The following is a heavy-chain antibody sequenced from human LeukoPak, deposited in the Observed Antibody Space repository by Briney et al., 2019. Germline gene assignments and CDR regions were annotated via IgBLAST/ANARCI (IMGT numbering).Heavy chain of an antibody. CDR1: GGSISSSSYY. CDR2: IYYSGTT. CDR3: TSRGWIVGLVDY. D-gene: IGHD3-22*01. J-gene: IGHJ4*02. V-gene: IGHV4-39*01. Sequence: SSETLSLTCTASGGSISSSSYYWGWIRQPPGKGLYWIASIYYSGTTYYNPSLKSRVSISADTSKNQFSLKMSSVTAANTAVYYCTSRGWIVGLVDYWGQGTLVTVSS.